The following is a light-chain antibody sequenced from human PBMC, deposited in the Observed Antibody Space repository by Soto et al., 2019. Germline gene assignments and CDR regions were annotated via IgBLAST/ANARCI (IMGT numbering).Light chain of an antibody. J-gene: IGKJ1*01. CDR2: DAS. CDR3: KQYDIYSRT. V-gene: IGKV1-5*01. CDR1: QSISSW. Sequence: EIQMTQSPSTLSASVGDRVTITCRASQSISSWLAWYQQKPGKAPKLLIYDASTLQSGVPSRFSGSGYGTEFTLTISSLQPDDFATYYCKQYDIYSRTFGQGTKVDI.